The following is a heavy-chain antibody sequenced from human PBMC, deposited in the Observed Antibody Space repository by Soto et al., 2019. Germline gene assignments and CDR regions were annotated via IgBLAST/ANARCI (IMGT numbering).Heavy chain of an antibody. V-gene: IGHV3-30-3*01. CDR2: ISYDGSNK. CDR3: ARGEKYYDFWSGYLPLGYYYGMDV. CDR1: GFTFSSYA. J-gene: IGHJ6*02. D-gene: IGHD3-3*01. Sequence: GGSLRLSCAASGFTFSSYAMHWVRQAPGKGLECVAVISYDGSNKYYADSVKGRFTISRDNSKNTLYLQMNSLRAEDTAVYYCARGEKYYDFWSGYLPLGYYYGMDVWGQGTTVTVSS.